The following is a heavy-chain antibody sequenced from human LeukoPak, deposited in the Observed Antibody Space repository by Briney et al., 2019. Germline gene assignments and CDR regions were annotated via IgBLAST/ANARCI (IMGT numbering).Heavy chain of an antibody. J-gene: IGHJ4*02. D-gene: IGHD2-21*02. Sequence: GGSLRLCCAASGFTVSSNYMSWVRQAPGKGLEWVSVIYSGGSTYYADSVKGRFTISRDNSKNTLYLQMNSLRAEDTAVYYCARLYCGGDCYPDYWGQGTLVTVSS. V-gene: IGHV3-53*01. CDR2: IYSGGST. CDR1: GFTVSSNY. CDR3: ARLYCGGDCYPDY.